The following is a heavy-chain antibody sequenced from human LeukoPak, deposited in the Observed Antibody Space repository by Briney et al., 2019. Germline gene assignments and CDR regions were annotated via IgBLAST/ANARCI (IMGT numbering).Heavy chain of an antibody. CDR1: GYTFTSYD. V-gene: IGHV1-8*01. J-gene: IGHJ4*02. D-gene: IGHD1-26*01. CDR3: ARGLGDSGSFDLAFDY. Sequence: GASVKVSCKASGYTFTSYDINWVRQATGQGLEWMGWMNPNSGNTGYAQKFQGRVTMTRNTSISTAYMELSSLRSEDTAVYYCARGLGDSGSFDLAFDYWGQGTLVTVSS. CDR2: MNPNSGNT.